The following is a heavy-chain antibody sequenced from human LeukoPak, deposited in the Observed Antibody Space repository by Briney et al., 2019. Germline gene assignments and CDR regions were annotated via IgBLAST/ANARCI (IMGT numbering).Heavy chain of an antibody. J-gene: IGHJ5*02. V-gene: IGHV3-21*01. CDR1: GFTFSGFS. Sequence: GGSLRLSCAASGFTFSGFSMNWVRQAPGKGLEWVSSISSSSSYIYYADSVKGRFTISRDNAKNSLYLQMNSLRAEDTAVYYCARDRRGSTRPNWFDPWGQGTLVTVSS. D-gene: IGHD2-2*01. CDR2: ISSSSSYI. CDR3: ARDRRGSTRPNWFDP.